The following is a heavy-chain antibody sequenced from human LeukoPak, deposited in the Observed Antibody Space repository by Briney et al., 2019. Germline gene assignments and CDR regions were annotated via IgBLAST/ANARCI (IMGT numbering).Heavy chain of an antibody. CDR1: GFTVSSSY. V-gene: IGHV3-66*01. CDR3: ARETFYYYDSSDYYGIFDY. Sequence: GGFLRLSCAASGFTVSSSYMSWVRQAPGKGLEWVSVIYRGGSTNYADSVKGRFTTSRDNSKNTLYLQMNSLRADDTAVYYCARETFYYYDSSDYYGIFDYWGQGTLVSVSS. D-gene: IGHD3-22*01. J-gene: IGHJ4*02. CDR2: IYRGGST.